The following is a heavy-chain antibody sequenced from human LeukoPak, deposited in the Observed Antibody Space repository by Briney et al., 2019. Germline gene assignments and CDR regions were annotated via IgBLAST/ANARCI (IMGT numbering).Heavy chain of an antibody. Sequence: PGGSLRLSCAASGFTFDDYAMHWVRQAPGKGLEWVSLISGDGGSTYYADSVKGRFTISRDNAKNSLYLQMNSLRAEDTAVYYCARDLTQETYYDILTGYYSYYYYGMDVWGQGTTVTVSS. CDR3: ARDLTQETYYDILTGYYSYYYYGMDV. V-gene: IGHV3-43*02. CDR2: ISGDGGST. CDR1: GFTFDDYA. D-gene: IGHD3-9*01. J-gene: IGHJ6*02.